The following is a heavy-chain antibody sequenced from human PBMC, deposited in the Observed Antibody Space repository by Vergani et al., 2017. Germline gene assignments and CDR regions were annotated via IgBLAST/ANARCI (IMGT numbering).Heavy chain of an antibody. D-gene: IGHD6-6*01. CDR3: ARDVDEYSSSQYYYYYMDV. J-gene: IGHJ6*03. CDR1: GFTLGDYA. CDR2: ISYDGSNK. V-gene: IGHV3-30-3*01. Sequence: VHLVESGGGLVKPGRSLRLSCSGSGFTLGDYAMTWVRQAPGKGLEWVAVISYDGSNKYYADSVKGRFTISRDNSKNALYLQMNSLRAEDTAVYYCARDVDEYSSSQYYYYYMDVWGKGTTVTVSS.